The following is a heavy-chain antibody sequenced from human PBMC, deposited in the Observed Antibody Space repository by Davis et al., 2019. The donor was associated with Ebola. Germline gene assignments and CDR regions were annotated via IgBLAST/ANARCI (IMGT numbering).Heavy chain of an antibody. CDR1: GYSVSSGYY. D-gene: IGHD3-3*01. CDR3: ARGAHSLEWLT. CDR2: IYHSGST. V-gene: IGHV4-38-2*02. J-gene: IGHJ2*01. Sequence: MPSETLSLTCTVSGYSVSSGYYWGLIRQPPGKGLEWIGTIYHSGSTYYNPSLKSRVTISVDTSKNQFSLKLSSVTAADTAVYYCARGAHSLEWLTWGRGTLVTVSS.